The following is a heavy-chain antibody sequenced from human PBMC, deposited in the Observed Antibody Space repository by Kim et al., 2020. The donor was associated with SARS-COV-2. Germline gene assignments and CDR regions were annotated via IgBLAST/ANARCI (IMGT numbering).Heavy chain of an antibody. CDR1: GFTFNNAW. CDR2: IKSKTNGGTT. Sequence: GGSLRLSCAASGFTFNNAWMSWVRQAPGKGLEWVGRIKSKTNGGTTDYAAPVKGRFSISRDDSKNTLYLQMNSLKTEDTAVYYCSADYYYGMDVWGQGTTVTASS. CDR3: SADYYYGMDV. D-gene: IGHD2-2*01. V-gene: IGHV3-15*01. J-gene: IGHJ6*02.